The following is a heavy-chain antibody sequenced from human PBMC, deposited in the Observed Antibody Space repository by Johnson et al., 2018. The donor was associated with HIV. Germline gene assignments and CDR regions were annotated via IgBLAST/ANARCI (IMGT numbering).Heavy chain of an antibody. CDR2: LFSGGTT. Sequence: QVQLVESGGGVVQPGGSLRLSCAASGFTFSSYGMHWVRQAPGKGLEWISVLFSGGTTYYGDSVKGRFTISRDNSKNTLYLQMNSLRAEDTAVYYCARDMVGATFDDAFDIWGQGTMVTVSS. CDR3: ARDMVGATFDDAFDI. J-gene: IGHJ3*02. D-gene: IGHD1-26*01. CDR1: GFTFSSYG. V-gene: IGHV3-NL1*01.